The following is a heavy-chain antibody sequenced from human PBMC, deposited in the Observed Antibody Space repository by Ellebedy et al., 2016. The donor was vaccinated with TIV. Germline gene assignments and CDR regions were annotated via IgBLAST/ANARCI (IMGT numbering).Heavy chain of an antibody. J-gene: IGHJ4*02. CDR3: ARELAAAGFFDY. D-gene: IGHD6-13*01. V-gene: IGHV3-21*01. CDR2: ISSSNHYI. Sequence: GESLKTSCAASGFTFSSYSMNWVRPAPGKGLEWVSSISSSNHYIYYADSVKGRFTISRDNAKNSLYLQMNSLRAEDTAVFYCARELAAAGFFDYWGQGTLVTVSS. CDR1: GFTFSSYS.